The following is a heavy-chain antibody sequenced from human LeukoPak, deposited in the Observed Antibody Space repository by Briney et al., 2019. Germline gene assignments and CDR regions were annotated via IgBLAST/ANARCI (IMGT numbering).Heavy chain of an antibody. CDR3: ARGPRGYSYASFDY. V-gene: IGHV4-34*01. CDR1: GGSFSGYY. J-gene: IGHJ4*02. Sequence: PSETLSLTCAVYGGSFSGYYWSWIRQPPGKGLEWIGEINHSGSTNYNPSLKSRVTISVDTSKNQFSLKLSSVTAADTAVYYCARGPRGYSYASFDYWGQGTLVTVSS. D-gene: IGHD5-18*01. CDR2: INHSGST.